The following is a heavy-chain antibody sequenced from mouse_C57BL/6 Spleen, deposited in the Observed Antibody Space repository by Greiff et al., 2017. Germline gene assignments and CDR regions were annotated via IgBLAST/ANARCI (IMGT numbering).Heavy chain of an antibody. D-gene: IGHD3-2*02. V-gene: IGHV1-64*01. CDR1: GYTFTSYW. Sequence: QVQLQQPGAELVKPGASVKLSCKASGYTFTSYWMHWVKQRPGQGLEWIGMIHPNSGSTNYNEKFKSKATLTVDKSSSTAYMQLSSLTSEDSAVYYCAENSSGYSFDYWGQGTTLTVSS. J-gene: IGHJ2*01. CDR2: IHPNSGST. CDR3: AENSSGYSFDY.